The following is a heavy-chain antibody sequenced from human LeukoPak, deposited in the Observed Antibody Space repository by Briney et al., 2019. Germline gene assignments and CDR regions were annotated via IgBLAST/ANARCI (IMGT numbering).Heavy chain of an antibody. CDR2: INPNSGGT. J-gene: IGHJ5*02. CDR1: GYTFTGYY. D-gene: IGHD6-19*01. Sequence: ASVKVSCKASGYTFTGYYMHWVRQAPGQGLEWMGWINPNSGGTNYAQKFQGRVTMTRDTSISTAYMERSRLRSDDTAVYYWARGYSSGWYRNWFDPWGQGTPVTVSS. CDR3: ARGYSSGWYRNWFDP. V-gene: IGHV1-2*02.